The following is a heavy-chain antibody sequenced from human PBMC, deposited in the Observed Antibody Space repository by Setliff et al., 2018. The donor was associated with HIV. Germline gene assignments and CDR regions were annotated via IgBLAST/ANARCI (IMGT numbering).Heavy chain of an antibody. V-gene: IGHV1-69*13. J-gene: IGHJ3*01. D-gene: IGHD3-10*01. CDR3: ARETAPAHYYGSGSYRLHAFDV. CDR2: IIPLFGRA. Sequence: ASVKVSCKASGGILSTYATIWVRQAPGQGLEWLGGIIPLFGRASYAQKFQGRVTITADESANTAYMELSSLRSGDAAVYYCARETAPAHYYGSGSYRLHAFDVWGQGTMVTVSS. CDR1: GGILSTYA.